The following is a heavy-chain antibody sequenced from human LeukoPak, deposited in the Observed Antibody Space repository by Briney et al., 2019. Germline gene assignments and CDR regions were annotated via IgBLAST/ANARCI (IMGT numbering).Heavy chain of an antibody. Sequence: PGGSLRLSCAASGFTFSDYYMSWIRQAPGKGLEWVSYTSSSGSTIYYADSGKGRFNISRDNAKNSLYLQMNSLRAEATAVYYCARPVTPHGGVDYWGQGTLVTVSS. V-gene: IGHV3-11*01. CDR2: TSSSGSTI. D-gene: IGHD4-23*01. CDR1: GFTFSDYY. CDR3: ARPVTPHGGVDY. J-gene: IGHJ4*02.